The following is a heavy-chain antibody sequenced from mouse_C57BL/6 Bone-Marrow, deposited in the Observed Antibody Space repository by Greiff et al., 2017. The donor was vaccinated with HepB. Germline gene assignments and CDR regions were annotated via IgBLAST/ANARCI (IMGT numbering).Heavy chain of an antibody. D-gene: IGHD4-1*01. J-gene: IGHJ2*01. CDR1: GYTFTSYG. Sequence: VQLVESGAELARPGASVKLSCKASGYTFTSYGISWVKQRTGQGLEWIGEIYPRSGNTYYNEKFKGKATLTADKSSSTAYMELRSLTSEDSAVYFCARDRDWGYYFDYWGQGTTLTVSS. V-gene: IGHV1-81*01. CDR2: IYPRSGNT. CDR3: ARDRDWGYYFDY.